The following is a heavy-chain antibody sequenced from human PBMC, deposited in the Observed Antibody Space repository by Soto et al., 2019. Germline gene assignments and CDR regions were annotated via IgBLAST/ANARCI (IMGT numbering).Heavy chain of an antibody. CDR1: GGSINIGGYF. V-gene: IGHV4-31*03. CDR3: ATDEYFGSEINFYYYAMDV. J-gene: IGHJ6*02. CDR2: LYYIGST. D-gene: IGHD3-16*01. Sequence: QVQLQESGPGLVKPSQALSLACTVSGGSINIGGYFWSWVRQFPGRGLEWIGHLYYIGSTYYNPSLKSRVTISRDTSKNQFSLRLTSVTAADTAVYYCATDEYFGSEINFYYYAMDVWGQGTTVTVSS.